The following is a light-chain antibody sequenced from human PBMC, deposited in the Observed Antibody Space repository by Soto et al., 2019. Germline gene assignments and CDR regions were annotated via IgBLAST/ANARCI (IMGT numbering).Light chain of an antibody. Sequence: DIVMTQXXDSLPVSLGERATINCKSSQSLLSSRDNKNYFAWYQERPGQPPKLLISWASTRESGVPDRISGSGSGTDFTLTISSLQAEDVAVYYCQQYYSAPLTFGGGTKVEIK. V-gene: IGKV4-1*01. CDR3: QQYYSAPLT. J-gene: IGKJ4*01. CDR2: WAS. CDR1: QSLLSSRDNKNY.